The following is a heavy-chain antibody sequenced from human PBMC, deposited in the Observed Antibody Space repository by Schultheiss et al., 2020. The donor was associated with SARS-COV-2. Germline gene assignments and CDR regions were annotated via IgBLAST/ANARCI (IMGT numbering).Heavy chain of an antibody. CDR3: ARDRAIGEHFDY. V-gene: IGHV3-66*01. J-gene: IGHJ4*02. Sequence: GGSLRLSCAASGFPFSQDCMSWVRQAPGKGLEWVSGINNSGASTYYADSVKGRFTISRDNSKNTLYLQMNSLRAEDTAVYYCARDRAIGEHFDYWGQGTLVTVSS. D-gene: IGHD2-21*01. CDR1: GFPFSQDC. CDR2: INNSGAST.